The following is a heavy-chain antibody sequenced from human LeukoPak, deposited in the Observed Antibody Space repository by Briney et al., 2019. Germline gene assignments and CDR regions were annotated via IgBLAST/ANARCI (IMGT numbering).Heavy chain of an antibody. D-gene: IGHD2-15*01. CDR1: GFTFSSYA. CDR3: AKVPLGYCSSGTCYLDY. J-gene: IGHJ4*02. CDR2: VRGSDAGT. Sequence: GGSLRLSCAASGFTFSSYAMNWVRQAPGKGLEWVSAVRGSDAGTSYADSVKGRFTISRDNSKNTLYLQMNSLRAEDTAVYYCAKVPLGYCSSGTCYLDYWGQGTLVTVSS. V-gene: IGHV3-23*01.